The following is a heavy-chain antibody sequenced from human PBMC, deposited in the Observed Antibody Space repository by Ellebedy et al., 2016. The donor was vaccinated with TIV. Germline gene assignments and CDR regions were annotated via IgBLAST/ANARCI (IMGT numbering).Heavy chain of an antibody. J-gene: IGHJ5*02. CDR3: ARGEEDYGDYRYNWFDP. V-gene: IGHV4-34*01. CDR2: INHSGST. CDR1: GGSFSGYY. Sequence: MPSETLSLTCAVYGGSFSGYYWNWIRQPPGKGLEWIGEINHSGSTNYNPSLKSRVTISVDTSKNQFSLKLSSVAAADTAVYYCARGEEDYGDYRYNWFDPWGQGTLVTVSS. D-gene: IGHD4-17*01.